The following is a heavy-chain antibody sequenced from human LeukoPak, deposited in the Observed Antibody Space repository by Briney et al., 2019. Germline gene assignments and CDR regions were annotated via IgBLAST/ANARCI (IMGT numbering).Heavy chain of an antibody. CDR3: ASKSIEDSYGPGYHYYGMDV. CDR2: INPSGGRT. V-gene: IGHV1-46*01. D-gene: IGHD5-18*01. Sequence: ASVKVSCKASGYVFTSYYIHWMRQAPGQGLEWMGKINPSGGRTNYAQKFQGRVTITADKSTSTAYMELSSLRSEDTAVYYCASKSIEDSYGPGYHYYGMDVWGQGTTVTVSS. CDR1: GYVFTSYY. J-gene: IGHJ6*02.